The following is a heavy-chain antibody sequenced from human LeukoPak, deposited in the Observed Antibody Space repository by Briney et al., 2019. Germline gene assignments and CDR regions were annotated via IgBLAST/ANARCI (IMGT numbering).Heavy chain of an antibody. CDR3: ASALPADHFDY. V-gene: IGHV3-7*01. Sequence: GGSLRLSCAASGFTFSDYWMSWVRQAPGKGLEWVAIIKQHGTETYYVDSVKGRFTISRDNAKNSLYLQMNSPRAEDTAIYYCASALPADHFDYWGQGTLVTVSS. J-gene: IGHJ4*02. CDR2: IKQHGTET. CDR1: GFTFSDYW.